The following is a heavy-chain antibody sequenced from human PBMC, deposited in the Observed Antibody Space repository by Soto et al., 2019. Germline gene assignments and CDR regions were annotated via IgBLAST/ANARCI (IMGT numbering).Heavy chain of an antibody. V-gene: IGHV1-69*01. CDR1: GGTFSSYA. CDR3: ARGALGYCSGGSCYGWFDP. CDR2: IIPIFGTA. Sequence: QVQLVQSGAEVKKPGSSVKVSCKASGGTFSSYAINWVRQAPGQGLEWMGGIIPIFGTANYAQKFQGRVTITADESTSTAYMELSSLRSEDTAVYYCARGALGYCSGGSCYGWFDPWGQGTLVTVSS. J-gene: IGHJ5*02. D-gene: IGHD2-15*01.